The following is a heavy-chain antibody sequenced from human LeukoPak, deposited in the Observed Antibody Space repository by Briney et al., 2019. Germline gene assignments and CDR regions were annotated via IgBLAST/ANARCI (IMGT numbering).Heavy chain of an antibody. V-gene: IGHV3-30*04. CDR3: ARDQWFGESRGDMDV. Sequence: PGGSLRLSCAASGFTFSSYAMHWVRQAPGKGLEWVAVISYDGSNKYYADSVKGRFTISRDNSKNTLYLRMNSLRAEDTAVYHCARDQWFGESRGDMDVWGKGTTVTVSS. D-gene: IGHD3-10*01. CDR1: GFTFSSYA. J-gene: IGHJ6*03. CDR2: ISYDGSNK.